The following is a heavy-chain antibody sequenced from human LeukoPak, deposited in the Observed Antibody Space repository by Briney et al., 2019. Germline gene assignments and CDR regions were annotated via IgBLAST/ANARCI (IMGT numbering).Heavy chain of an antibody. D-gene: IGHD4-23*01. V-gene: IGHV4-39*07. J-gene: IGHJ4*02. CDR1: GGSISSSSYY. Sequence: PSETLSLTCTVSGGSISSSSYYWGWIRQPPGKGLEWIGSIYYSGSTYYNPSLKSRVTISVDTSKNQFSLKLSSVTAADTAVYYCARGNGGNSGRAFDYWGQGTLVTVSS. CDR3: ARGNGGNSGRAFDY. CDR2: IYYSGST.